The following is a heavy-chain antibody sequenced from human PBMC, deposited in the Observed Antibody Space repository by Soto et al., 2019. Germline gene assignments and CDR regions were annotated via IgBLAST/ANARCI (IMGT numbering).Heavy chain of an antibody. CDR3: AGDGYSYGQYSYGVDV. J-gene: IGHJ6*02. Sequence: QVQLQESGPGLVKPSETLSLTCTVSGGSLRDYYWNWIRHSPGKGLEWIGYIHYSGSTTYNPSLKRRVAISVDTSKNQFSLKVTSVTAADTAVYYCAGDGYSYGQYSYGVDVWGPGTTVTVSS. CDR2: IHYSGST. CDR1: GGSLRDYY. D-gene: IGHD5-18*01. V-gene: IGHV4-59*01.